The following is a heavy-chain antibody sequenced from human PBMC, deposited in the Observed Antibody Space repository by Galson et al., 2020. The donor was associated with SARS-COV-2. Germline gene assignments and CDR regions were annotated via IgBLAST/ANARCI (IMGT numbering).Heavy chain of an antibody. CDR1: GGSFSGYY. D-gene: IGHD1-7*01. CDR2: INHSGST. V-gene: IGHV4-34*01. CDR3: ARRNYRWLQSNLPFDY. J-gene: IGHJ4*02. Sequence: SETLSLTCAVYGGSFSGYYWSWIRQPPGKGLEWIGEINHSGSTNYNPSLKSQVTISVDTSKNQFSLKLSSVTAADTAVYYCARRNYRWLQSNLPFDYWGQGTLVTVSS.